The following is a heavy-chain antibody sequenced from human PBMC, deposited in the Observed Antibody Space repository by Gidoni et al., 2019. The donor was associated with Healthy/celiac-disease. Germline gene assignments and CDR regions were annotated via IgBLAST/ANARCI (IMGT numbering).Heavy chain of an antibody. D-gene: IGHD3-9*01. Sequence: QVQLQESGPGLVKPSETLSLTCIVSGGSLSSYYWSWIRQPPGKGLDWIGYIYYSGSTNYNPSLKSRVTISVDTAKNQFSLKLSSVTAADTAVYYCASSDILTGATPFGYWGQGTLVTVSS. V-gene: IGHV4-59*01. CDR3: ASSDILTGATPFGY. CDR1: GGSLSSYY. CDR2: IYYSGST. J-gene: IGHJ4*02.